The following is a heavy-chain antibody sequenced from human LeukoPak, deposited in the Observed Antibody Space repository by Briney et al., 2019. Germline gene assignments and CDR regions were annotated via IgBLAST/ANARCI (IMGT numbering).Heavy chain of an antibody. Sequence: SETLSLTCTVSGGSISSSSYYWGWIRQPPGKGLEWTGSIYYSGSTYYNPALKSRITTSVDTSKNQFYLKLSSVTAADTAVYYCERERSARRFLEWLSDNWFDPWGQGTLVTVSS. CDR2: IYYSGST. J-gene: IGHJ5*02. CDR1: GGSISSSSYY. D-gene: IGHD3-3*01. CDR3: ERERSARRFLEWLSDNWFDP. V-gene: IGHV4-39*07.